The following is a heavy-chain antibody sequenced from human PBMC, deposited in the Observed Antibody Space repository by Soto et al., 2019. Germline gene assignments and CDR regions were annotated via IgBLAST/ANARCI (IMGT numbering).Heavy chain of an antibody. D-gene: IGHD3-22*01. Sequence: GGSLRLSCAASGFTFSSYAMSWVRQAPGKGLEWVSAISGSGGSTYYADSVKGRFTISRDNSKNTLYLQMNSLRAEDTAVYYCAKDEVYYDSSGYYSDFDYWGQGTLVTVSS. CDR1: GFTFSSYA. J-gene: IGHJ4*02. CDR3: AKDEVYYDSSGYYSDFDY. CDR2: ISGSGGST. V-gene: IGHV3-23*01.